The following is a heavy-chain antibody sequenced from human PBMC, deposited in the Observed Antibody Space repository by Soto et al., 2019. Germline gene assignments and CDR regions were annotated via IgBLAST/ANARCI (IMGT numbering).Heavy chain of an antibody. D-gene: IGHD6-13*01. V-gene: IGHV3-30-3*01. CDR1: GFTFSSYA. Sequence: QVQLVESGGGVVQPGRSLRLSCVASGFTFSSYAMHWVRQAPGKGLEWVAVISYDGSNKYYADSVKGRFTISRDNSKNTLYLQMNSLRAEDTAVYYCARAQQRALRDYGMDVWGQGTTVTVSS. CDR2: ISYDGSNK. J-gene: IGHJ6*02. CDR3: ARAQQRALRDYGMDV.